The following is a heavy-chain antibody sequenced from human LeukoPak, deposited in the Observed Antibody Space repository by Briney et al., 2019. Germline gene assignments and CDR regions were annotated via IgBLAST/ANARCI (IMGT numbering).Heavy chain of an antibody. CDR3: ARDKGRAAAGSWFDP. D-gene: IGHD6-13*01. CDR2: IDYSGST. J-gene: IGHJ5*02. CDR1: DGSISNYY. V-gene: IGHV4-59*01. Sequence: SETLSLTCSVSDGSISNYYWSWIRQPPGKGLEWIGYIDYSGSTNYNPSLKSRVTISVDTSKNQFSLKLSSVTAADTAVYYCARDKGRAAAGSWFDPWGQGTLVTVSS.